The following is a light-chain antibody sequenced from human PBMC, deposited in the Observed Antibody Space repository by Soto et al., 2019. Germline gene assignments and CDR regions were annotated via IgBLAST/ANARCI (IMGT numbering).Light chain of an antibody. Sequence: EIVMTQSPATLSVSPGERATLACRASQSVSSNLAWYQQKPGQAPRLLIYGISSRATGIPDRFSGSGSGTEFTLTISSLQPEDFAIYYCQQYTQWPITFGQGTRLEIK. CDR3: QQYTQWPIT. J-gene: IGKJ5*01. V-gene: IGKV3D-15*01. CDR1: QSVSSN. CDR2: GIS.